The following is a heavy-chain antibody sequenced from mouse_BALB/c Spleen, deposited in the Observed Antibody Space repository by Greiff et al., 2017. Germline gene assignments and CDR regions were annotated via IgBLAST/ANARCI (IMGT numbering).Heavy chain of an antibody. V-gene: IGHV14-4*02. CDR2: IDPENGDT. J-gene: IGHJ3*01. Sequence: VQLQQSGAELVKPGASVKLSCTASGFNIKDTYMHWVKQRPEQGLEWIGWIDPENGDTEYAPKFQGKATMTADTSSNTAYLQLSSLTSEDTAVYYCNSNWDGTWYDYWGQGTLVTVSA. CDR3: NSNWDGTWYDY. D-gene: IGHD4-1*01. CDR1: GFNIKDTY.